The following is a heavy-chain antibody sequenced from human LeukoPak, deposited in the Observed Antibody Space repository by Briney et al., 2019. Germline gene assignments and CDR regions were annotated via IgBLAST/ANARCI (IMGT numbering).Heavy chain of an antibody. V-gene: IGHV4-61*01. D-gene: IGHD4-17*01. Sequence: SETLSLTCTVSGGTVSSCRYYWIWIPQPPGQGLEWVGCCHYSGITNNNPSLKRLITTSLDTSQNQCSLRHRSFTAAAKALYYCTRRRRMVTTTACDVWGKGTMVSVSS. CDR2: CHYSGIT. CDR3: TRRRRMVTTTACDV. J-gene: IGHJ3*01. CDR1: GGTVSSCRYY.